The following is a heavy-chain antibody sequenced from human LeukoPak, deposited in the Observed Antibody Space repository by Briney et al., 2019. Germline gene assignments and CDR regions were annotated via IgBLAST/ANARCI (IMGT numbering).Heavy chain of an antibody. J-gene: IGHJ4*02. CDR3: SRENGAFSPFGY. CDR1: GGSITSTNW. Sequence: SETLSLTCGVSGGSITSTNWWSWVRQTPGQGLEWIGEISLNGVTNSHPSLNSRVTMLLDTSRNHLSLNLTSVTAADTAVYYCSRENGAFSPFGYWGQGTLVTVPS. V-gene: IGHV4-4*02. CDR2: ISLNGVT. D-gene: IGHD2-8*01.